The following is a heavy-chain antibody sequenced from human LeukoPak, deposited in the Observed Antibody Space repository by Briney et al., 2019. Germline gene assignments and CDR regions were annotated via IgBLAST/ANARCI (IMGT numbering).Heavy chain of an antibody. D-gene: IGHD3-10*01. Sequence: SETLSLTCTVSGGSMSSSSYYWGWIRQPPGKGLEWIGSIYHSGNTDYNPSLKSRATLSVDTSKNQFSLKLSSVTAADTAVYYCARHTKRRITMVRGGGTNWFDPWGQGTLVTVSS. CDR3: ARHTKRRITMVRGGGTNWFDP. J-gene: IGHJ5*02. CDR1: GGSMSSSSYY. V-gene: IGHV4-39*01. CDR2: IYHSGNT.